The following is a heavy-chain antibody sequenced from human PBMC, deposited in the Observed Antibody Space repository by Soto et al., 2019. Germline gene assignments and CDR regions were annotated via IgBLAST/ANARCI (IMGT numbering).Heavy chain of an antibody. D-gene: IGHD6-6*01. CDR3: ARDGMYSSSADS. CDR2: IDPSDSYT. Sequence: PGESLKISCKGSGYSFTSYWISWVRQMPGKGLEWMGRIDPSDSYTNYSPSFQGHVTISADKSISTAYLQWSSLRAEDTAVYYCARDGMYSSSADSWGQGTLVTVSS. V-gene: IGHV5-10-1*01. CDR1: GYSFTSYW. J-gene: IGHJ4*02.